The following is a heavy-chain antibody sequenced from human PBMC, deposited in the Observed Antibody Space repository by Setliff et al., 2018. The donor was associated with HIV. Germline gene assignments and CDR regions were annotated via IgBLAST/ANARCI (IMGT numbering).Heavy chain of an antibody. D-gene: IGHD2-21*02. J-gene: IGHJ4*02. CDR2: IYYIGNT. CDR1: GGSISGYY. Sequence: PSETLSLTCTVSGGSISGYYWSWIRQPPGKGLEWIGYIYYIGNTNYNPSLKGRVTLSVDTSKNQFSLKLSSVTAADTAVYYCARGEFYCGTDCYWSSFDYWGQGILVTVSS. V-gene: IGHV4-59*08. CDR3: ARGEFYCGTDCYWSSFDY.